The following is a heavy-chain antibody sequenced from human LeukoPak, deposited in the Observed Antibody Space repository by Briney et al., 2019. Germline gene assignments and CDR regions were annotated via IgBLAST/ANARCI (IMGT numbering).Heavy chain of an antibody. CDR1: GGTFSIYA. CDR2: IIPIFGTA. V-gene: IGHV1-69*06. CDR3: ARGLYSSSWDYYYYMDV. J-gene: IGHJ6*03. D-gene: IGHD6-13*01. Sequence: GASVKVSCKASGGTFSIYAISWVQQAPGQGLEWMGGIIPIFGTANYAQKFQGRVTITADKSTSTAYMELSSLRSEDTAVYYCARGLYSSSWDYYYYMDVWGKGTTVTISS.